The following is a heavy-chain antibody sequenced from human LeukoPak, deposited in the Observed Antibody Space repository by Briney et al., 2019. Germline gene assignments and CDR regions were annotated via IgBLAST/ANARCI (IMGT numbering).Heavy chain of an antibody. V-gene: IGHV3-33*08. D-gene: IGHD2-15*01. CDR2: IWYDGSNK. Sequence: GGSLRLSCAASGFTVSSNYMSWVRQAPGKGLEWVAVIWYDGSNKYYADSVKGRFTISRDNSKNTLYLQMNSLRAEDTAVYYCASSVDDYGDYWGQGTLVTVSS. J-gene: IGHJ4*02. CDR1: GFTVSSNY. CDR3: ASSVDDYGDY.